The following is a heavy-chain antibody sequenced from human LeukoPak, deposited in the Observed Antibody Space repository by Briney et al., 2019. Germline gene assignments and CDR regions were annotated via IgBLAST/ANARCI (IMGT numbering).Heavy chain of an antibody. J-gene: IGHJ6*03. D-gene: IGHD3-10*01. CDR2: ISSSSSYR. CDR1: GFTFSNYN. Sequence: GGSLRLSCAASGFTFSNYNMNWVRQAPGKGLEWVSSISSSSSYRYYADSVKGRFTISRDNAKNSLYLQMNSLRAEDTAVYYCAKAGRGGAITMVRGVKGDYYYMDVWGKGTTVSISS. V-gene: IGHV3-21*04. CDR3: AKAGRGGAITMVRGVKGDYYYMDV.